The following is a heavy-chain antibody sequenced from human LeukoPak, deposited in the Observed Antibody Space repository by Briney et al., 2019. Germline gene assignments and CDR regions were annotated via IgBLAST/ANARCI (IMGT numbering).Heavy chain of an antibody. CDR3: ARDLRRIAGRIPDY. Sequence: ASVKVSCKASGYTFTGYYMHWVRQAPGQGLEWMGWINPNSGGTNYAQKFQGRVTMTRDTSISTAYMELSRLRSDDTAVYYCARDLRRIAGRIPDYWGQGTLVTVSS. V-gene: IGHV1-2*02. D-gene: IGHD6-13*01. J-gene: IGHJ4*02. CDR1: GYTFTGYY. CDR2: INPNSGGT.